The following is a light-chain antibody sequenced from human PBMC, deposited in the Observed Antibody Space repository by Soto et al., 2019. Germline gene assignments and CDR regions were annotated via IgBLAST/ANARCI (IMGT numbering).Light chain of an antibody. V-gene: IGKV1-5*01. Sequence: DIQMTQSPSTLSASVGDRVTITCRASQSISSWLAWYQQKPGKAPKLLIYDASSLESGVPSRFSGSGSGTEFTLTISSLQPDDFATYYFQQYNSDPLTFGQGTKVEIK. CDR2: DAS. CDR1: QSISSW. CDR3: QQYNSDPLT. J-gene: IGKJ1*01.